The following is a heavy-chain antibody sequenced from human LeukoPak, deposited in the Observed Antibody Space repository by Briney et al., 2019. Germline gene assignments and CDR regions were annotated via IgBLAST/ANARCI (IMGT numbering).Heavy chain of an antibody. D-gene: IGHD2-2*01. CDR1: GFTLSSYS. CDR3: ARMSSYCDY. J-gene: IGHJ4*02. CDR2: TSSSSSYI. V-gene: IGHV3-21*06. Sequence: PGGSLRLSCAASGFTLSSYSMNWVRQAPGKGLEWVSSTSSSSSYIYYADSVKGRFTISRDNAKSSLYLQMNSLRAEDMGVYFCARMSSYCDYWGQGTLVTVSS.